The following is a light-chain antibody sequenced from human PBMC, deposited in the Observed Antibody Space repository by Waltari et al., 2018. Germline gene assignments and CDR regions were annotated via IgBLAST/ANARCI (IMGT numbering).Light chain of an antibody. Sequence: DIQMTQSPSSLSAPVGARVTNTCRASQSISSYLNWYQQKPGKAPKLLIYAASSLETGVPSRFSGSGSGTDFTLTISSLQPEDFATYYCQQSYSNPRTFGLGTKVEIK. CDR3: QQSYSNPRT. CDR2: AAS. CDR1: QSISSY. J-gene: IGKJ1*01. V-gene: IGKV1-39*01.